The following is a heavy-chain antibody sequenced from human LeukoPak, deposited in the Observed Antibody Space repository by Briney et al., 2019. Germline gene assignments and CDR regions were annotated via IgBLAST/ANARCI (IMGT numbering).Heavy chain of an antibody. CDR1: GYTFTSYG. CDR2: IVVGSGNT. CDR3: ARGPLGSRWWYAFDI. D-gene: IGHD2-15*01. J-gene: IGHJ3*02. Sequence: GASVKVSCKASGYTFTSYGISWVRQAPGQGLEWIGWIVVGSGNTNYAQKFQERVTITRDMSTSTAYMELSSLRSEDTAVYYCARGPLGSRWWYAFDIWGQGTMVTVSS. V-gene: IGHV1-58*02.